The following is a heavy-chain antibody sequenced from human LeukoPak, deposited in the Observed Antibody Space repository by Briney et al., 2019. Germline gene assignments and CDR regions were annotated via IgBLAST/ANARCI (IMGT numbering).Heavy chain of an antibody. Sequence: SETLSLTCSVSIGSISSSKWWSWVRQSPVKGLEWIGEIYLYGTTNYNPSFTSRVTMSVDRSRNQFSLKLTSATAADTAVYYCARQKWEQQGRDYYFNGLDVWGPGTTVIVSS. D-gene: IGHD1/OR15-1a*01. J-gene: IGHJ6*02. CDR2: IYLYGTT. V-gene: IGHV4-4*02. CDR3: ARQKWEQQGRDYYFNGLDV. CDR1: IGSISSSKW.